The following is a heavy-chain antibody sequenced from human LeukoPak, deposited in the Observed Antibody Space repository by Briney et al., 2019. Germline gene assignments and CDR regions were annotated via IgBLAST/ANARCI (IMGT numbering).Heavy chain of an antibody. J-gene: IGHJ6*03. CDR1: GYTFTGYY. D-gene: IGHD6-6*01. CDR3: ASGSIAARWIAYYMDV. Sequence: GASVKVSCKASGYTFTGYYMHWVRQAPGQGLEWMGWINPNSGGTNYAQKSQGRVTMTRDTSISTAYMELSRLRSDDTAVYYCASGSIAARWIAYYMDVWGKGTTVTVSS. V-gene: IGHV1-2*02. CDR2: INPNSGGT.